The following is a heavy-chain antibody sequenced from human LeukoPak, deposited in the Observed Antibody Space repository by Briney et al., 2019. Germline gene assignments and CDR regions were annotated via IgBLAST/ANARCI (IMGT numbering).Heavy chain of an antibody. CDR1: GGSISSYY. J-gene: IGHJ4*02. CDR2: IYYSGST. CDR3: ARKVATTPYYFDY. D-gene: IGHD5-24*01. Sequence: SETLSLTCTVSGGSISSYYWSWIRQPPGKGLEWIGYIYYSGSTNYNPSLKSRVTISVDTSKNQFSLKLSSVTAADTAVYHCARKVATTPYYFDYWGQGTLVTVSS. V-gene: IGHV4-59*01.